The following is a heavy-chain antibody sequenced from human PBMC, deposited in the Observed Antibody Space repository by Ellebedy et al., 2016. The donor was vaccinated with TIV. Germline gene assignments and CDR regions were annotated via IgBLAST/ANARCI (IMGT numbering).Heavy chain of an antibody. Sequence: GESLKISCAAPGFTFSHYYMNWIRQAPGKGLEWLSYINYDGSAILYADSVRGRFTISRDNARNCLFLQMNSLRAEDTAVYYCARDRGERGLLSYFDDWGQGTLVTVSS. J-gene: IGHJ4*02. V-gene: IGHV3-11*04. D-gene: IGHD3-16*01. CDR1: GFTFSHYY. CDR3: ARDRGERGLLSYFDD. CDR2: INYDGSAI.